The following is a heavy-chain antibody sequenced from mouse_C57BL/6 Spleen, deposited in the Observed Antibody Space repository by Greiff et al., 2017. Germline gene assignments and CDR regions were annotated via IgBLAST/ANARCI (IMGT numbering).Heavy chain of an antibody. V-gene: IGHV5-16*01. CDR3: ARSSGYRYYAMDY. CDR1: GFTFSDYY. J-gene: IGHJ4*01. Sequence: EVKVVESEGGLVQPGSSMKLSCTASGFTFSDYYMAWVRQVPEKGLEWVANINYDGSSTYYLDSLKSRFIISRDNAKNILYLQMSSLKSEDTATYYCARSSGYRYYAMDYWGQGTSVTVSS. CDR2: INYDGSST. D-gene: IGHD2-2*01.